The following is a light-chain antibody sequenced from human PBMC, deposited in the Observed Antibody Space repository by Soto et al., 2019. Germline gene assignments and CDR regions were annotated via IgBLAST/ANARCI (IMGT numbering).Light chain of an antibody. CDR1: QTISSW. J-gene: IGKJ1*01. CDR3: QHYNSYSEA. V-gene: IGKV1-5*03. CDR2: KES. Sequence: DIQMTQSPSTLSGSVGDRVTITCRASQTISSWLAWYQQKPGKAPKLLIYKESTLKSGVPSRFSGSGSETQFTLTISSLQPDDFATYYCQHYNSYSEAFGQGTKVELK.